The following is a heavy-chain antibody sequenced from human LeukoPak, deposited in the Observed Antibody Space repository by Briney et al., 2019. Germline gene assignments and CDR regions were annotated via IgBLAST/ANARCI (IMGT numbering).Heavy chain of an antibody. J-gene: IGHJ4*02. D-gene: IGHD3-10*01. CDR1: GGTFSSYA. V-gene: IGHV1-69*13. Sequence: SVKVPCKASGGTFSSYAISWVRQAPGQGLEWMGGIIPIFGTANYAQKFQGRVTITADVSTSTAYMELSSLRSEDTAVYYCARGSLVRGVITLLFDYWGQGTLVTVSS. CDR2: IIPIFGTA. CDR3: ARGSLVRGVITLLFDY.